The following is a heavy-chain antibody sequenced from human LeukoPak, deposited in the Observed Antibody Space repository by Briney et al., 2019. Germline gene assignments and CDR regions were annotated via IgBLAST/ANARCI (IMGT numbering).Heavy chain of an antibody. CDR1: GFTFSSYA. J-gene: IGHJ6*02. Sequence: GGSLRLSCAASGFTFSSYAMHWVRQAPGKGLEWVAVISYDGSNKYYADSVKGRFTISRDNSKNTLYLQMNSLRAEDTAVYYCARDLPDRYCSSTSYYTYYGMDVWGQGTTVTVSS. CDR2: ISYDGSNK. V-gene: IGHV3-30*04. D-gene: IGHD2-2*02. CDR3: ARDLPDRYCSSTSYYTYYGMDV.